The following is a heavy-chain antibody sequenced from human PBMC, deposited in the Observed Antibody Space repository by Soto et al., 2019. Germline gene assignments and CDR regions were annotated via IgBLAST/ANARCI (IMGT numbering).Heavy chain of an antibody. J-gene: IGHJ6*03. V-gene: IGHV3-30*18. CDR1: GFTFSSYG. CDR2: ISYDGRNK. D-gene: IGHD6-25*01. CDR3: AKGSLAAGHYYYYYMDV. Sequence: GGSLRLSCAASGFTFSSYGMHWVRQAPGKGLEWVAVISYDGRNKYYADSVKGRFTISRDNSKNTLYLQMNSLRAEDTAVYYCAKGSLAAGHYYYYYMDVWGKGTTVTVSS.